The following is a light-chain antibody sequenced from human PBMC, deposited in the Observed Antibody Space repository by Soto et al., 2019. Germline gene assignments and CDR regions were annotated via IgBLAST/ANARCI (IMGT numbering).Light chain of an antibody. CDR1: SSDVGSYNR. Sequence: QSALTQPPSVSGSPGQSVTISCTGTSSDVGSYNRVSWYQQPPGTAPKLMIYEVSNLPSGVPDRFSGSKSGNTASLTISGIQAEDETDYYCSSYTSSSTYVFGTGTKVTVL. CDR2: EVS. V-gene: IGLV2-18*02. CDR3: SSYTSSSTYV. J-gene: IGLJ1*01.